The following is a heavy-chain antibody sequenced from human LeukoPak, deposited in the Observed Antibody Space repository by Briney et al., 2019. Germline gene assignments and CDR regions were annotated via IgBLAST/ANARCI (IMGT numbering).Heavy chain of an antibody. Sequence: PGGSLRLSCAASGFTFDDFGMTWVRQAPGKGLQWVSGINWNGGTTRYADSVRGRFTISRDNAKNSLYLQMNSLRAEDTAVYYCAREAGIAVAGTDYWGQGTLVTVSS. CDR2: INWNGGTT. CDR3: AREAGIAVAGTDY. D-gene: IGHD6-19*01. CDR1: GFTFDDFG. J-gene: IGHJ4*02. V-gene: IGHV3-20*04.